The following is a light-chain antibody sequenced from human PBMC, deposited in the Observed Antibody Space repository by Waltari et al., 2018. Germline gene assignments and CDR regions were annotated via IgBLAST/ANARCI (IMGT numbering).Light chain of an antibody. V-gene: IGKV1-5*03. CDR3: QQYKSPTWT. J-gene: IGKJ1*01. Sequence: DIQMTQSPSTLSASVGDRVTITCRASQSISGWLAWYQQELGKAPNLLIFKASTLQSGVPSRFSGSGSGTEFTLTISSLQPDDFATYYCQQYKSPTWTFGQGTKVEIK. CDR1: QSISGW. CDR2: KAS.